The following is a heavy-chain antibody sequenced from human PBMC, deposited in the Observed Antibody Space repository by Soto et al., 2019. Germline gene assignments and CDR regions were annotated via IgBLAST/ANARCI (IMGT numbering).Heavy chain of an antibody. CDR1: GYTFTGYY. V-gene: IGHV1-2*02. J-gene: IGHJ5*02. D-gene: IGHD3-22*01. Sequence: QVQLVQSGAEVKKPGASVKVSCKASGYTFTGYYMHWVRQAPGQGLEWMGWINPNSGGTNYAQKFQGRVTMTRDTSISTAYMEVSRLRSDDTAVYYCARRGYDSSGYYGDWFDPWGQGTLVTVSS. CDR2: INPNSGGT. CDR3: ARRGYDSSGYYGDWFDP.